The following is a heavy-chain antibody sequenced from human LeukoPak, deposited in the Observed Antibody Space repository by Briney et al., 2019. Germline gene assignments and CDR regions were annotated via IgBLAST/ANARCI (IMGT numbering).Heavy chain of an antibody. CDR2: TT. CDR3: ARRRYKYGFDS. J-gene: IGHJ4*02. CDR1: GGSLTDGDYY. D-gene: IGHD5-18*01. Sequence: SETLSLTCTVSGGSLTDGDYYWGWVRQPPGTGLQWIATTYEGASLKSRVTISLDTSKNQFFLRLTSVTAADTAMSYCARRRYKYGFDSWGQGTLVIVS. V-gene: IGHV4-30-4*07.